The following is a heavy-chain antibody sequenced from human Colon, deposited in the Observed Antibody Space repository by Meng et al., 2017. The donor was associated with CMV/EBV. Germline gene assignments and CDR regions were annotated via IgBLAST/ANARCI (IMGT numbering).Heavy chain of an antibody. D-gene: IGHD5-12*01. Sequence: LSCAASGLTFRRCWLHWVRQAPGWGLVWVSRIKTDGSSTPYADSVKGRFTISRDNAKNTLYLQMNSLRVEDTAVYYCVGRGSGYMDHWGQGTLVTVSS. J-gene: IGHJ4*02. CDR2: IKTDGSST. CDR3: VGRGSGYMDH. V-gene: IGHV3-74*03. CDR1: GLTFRRCW.